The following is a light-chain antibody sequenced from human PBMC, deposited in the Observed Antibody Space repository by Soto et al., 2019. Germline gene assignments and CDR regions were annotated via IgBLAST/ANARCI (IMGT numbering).Light chain of an antibody. CDR1: SSNIESNT. CDR3: ATWDDSLNGWV. V-gene: IGLV1-44*01. Sequence: QSVLTQPPSASGTPGQRVTIACSGGSSNIESNTVNWYQQVPGTAPKLLVYSTNQRPSGVPDRFSGSQAGTSASLAISGLQSEDEADYYCATWDDSLNGWVIGGGTKLAVL. CDR2: STN. J-gene: IGLJ2*01.